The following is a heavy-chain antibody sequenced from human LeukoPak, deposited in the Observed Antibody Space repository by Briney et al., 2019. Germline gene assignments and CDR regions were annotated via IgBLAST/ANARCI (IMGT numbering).Heavy chain of an antibody. CDR2: IYYSGST. V-gene: IGHV4-59*08. J-gene: IGHJ4*02. CDR1: GGYISSYY. CDR3: ARHRPGPYDY. Sequence: SETLSLTCTVSGGYISSYYWSGIRQPPGKGLEWIGYIYYSGSTNYNPSLKSRVTISVDTSKNQFSLKLSSVTAADTAVYYCARHRPGPYDYWGQGTLATVSS.